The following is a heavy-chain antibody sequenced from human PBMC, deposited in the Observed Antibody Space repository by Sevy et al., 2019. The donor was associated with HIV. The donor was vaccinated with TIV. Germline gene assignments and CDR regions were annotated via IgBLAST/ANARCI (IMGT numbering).Heavy chain of an antibody. Sequence: GGSLRLSCAAPGFNFSIYAMHWVGQAPGKGLEWVAVIWYDGSNKYYADSVKGRFTISRDKSKNTLYLKMNSVRAEDTAVYYCARGRDYGSFDYWGQGTLVTVSS. J-gene: IGHJ4*02. CDR3: ARGRDYGSFDY. V-gene: IGHV3-33*01. D-gene: IGHD4-17*01. CDR2: IWYDGSNK. CDR1: GFNFSIYA.